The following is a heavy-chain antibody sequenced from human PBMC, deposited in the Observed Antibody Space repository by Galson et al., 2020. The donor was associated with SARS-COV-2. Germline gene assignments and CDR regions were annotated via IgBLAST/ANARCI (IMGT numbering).Heavy chain of an antibody. D-gene: IGHD1-1*01. V-gene: IGHV1-69*13. J-gene: IGHJ4*02. Sequence: SVKVSCKASGGTFSSYDIHWVRQAPGQGLEWMGGVIHIFDTSKYAQKFQGRVTITADESTAYMELTSLRSEDTAVYFCARGEVQTLDYWGQGTLVTVSS. CDR2: VIHIFDTS. CDR1: GGTFSSYD. CDR3: ARGEVQTLDY.